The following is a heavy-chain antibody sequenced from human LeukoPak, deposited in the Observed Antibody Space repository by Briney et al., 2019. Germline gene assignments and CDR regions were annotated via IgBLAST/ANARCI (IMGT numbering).Heavy chain of an antibody. Sequence: PSETLSLTCTVSGGSISSSSYYWGWIRQPPGKGLEWIGSIYYSGSTYYNPSLKSRVTISVDTSKNQFSLKLSSVTAADTAVYYCARSSWGSGSYYTVLRSRYNWFDPWGQGTLVTVSS. CDR2: IYYSGST. D-gene: IGHD3-10*01. J-gene: IGHJ5*02. CDR1: GGSISSSSYY. V-gene: IGHV4-39*01. CDR3: ARSSWGSGSYYTVLRSRYNWFDP.